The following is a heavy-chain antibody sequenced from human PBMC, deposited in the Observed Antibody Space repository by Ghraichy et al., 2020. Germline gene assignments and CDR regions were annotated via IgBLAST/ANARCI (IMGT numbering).Heavy chain of an antibody. Sequence: SETLSLTCTVSGGSISNYYCNWFRQPPGKGLEWIGYVHDSGSTKYHPSLESRVTVSSDTAKNEFSLSLTSMTPADTAVYYCASGTGWLQTYWGQGTLVTVSS. D-gene: IGHD5-18*01. CDR1: GGSISNYY. J-gene: IGHJ4*02. V-gene: IGHV4-59*01. CDR3: ASGTGWLQTY. CDR2: VHDSGST.